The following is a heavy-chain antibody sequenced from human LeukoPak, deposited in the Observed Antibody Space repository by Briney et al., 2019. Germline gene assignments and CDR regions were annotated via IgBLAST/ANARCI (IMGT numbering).Heavy chain of an antibody. Sequence: RGSLRLSCAASGFTFSSYGMHWVRQAPGKGLDWVAFIHHDGSNKYYADSVRGRFTISRDNSKNTLYLQMNSLRSEDTAVYYCARGVVAGGNFDYWGQGTLVTVSS. J-gene: IGHJ4*02. D-gene: IGHD6-19*01. V-gene: IGHV3-30*02. CDR3: ARGVVAGGNFDY. CDR1: GFTFSSYG. CDR2: IHHDGSNK.